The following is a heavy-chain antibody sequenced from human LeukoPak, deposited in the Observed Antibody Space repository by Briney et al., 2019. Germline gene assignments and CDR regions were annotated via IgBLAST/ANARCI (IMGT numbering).Heavy chain of an antibody. D-gene: IGHD5-24*01. V-gene: IGHV4-39*07. J-gene: IGHJ4*02. CDR3: AREKPRDGYISY. CDR2: IYYSGST. Sequence: ASETLSLTCTVSGGSISSSSYYWGWIRQPPGKGLEWIGSIYYSGSTNYNPSLKSRVTISVDTSKNQFSLKLSSVTAADTAVYYCAREKPRDGYISYWGQGTLVTVSS. CDR1: GGSISSSSYY.